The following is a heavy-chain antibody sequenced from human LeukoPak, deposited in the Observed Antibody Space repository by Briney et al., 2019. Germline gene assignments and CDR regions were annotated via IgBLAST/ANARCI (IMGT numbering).Heavy chain of an antibody. CDR2: TYYRSRWYN. CDR3: ARGGYYYGSGSTTLDY. CDR1: GDSVSSNSAA. Sequence: SQTLSLTCAISGDSVSSNSAAWNWIRQSPSRGLEWLGRTYYRSRWYNEYAVSVKSRITINPDTSKNQFSLQLNSVTPEDTAVYYCARGGYYYGSGSTTLDYWGQGTLVTVSS. J-gene: IGHJ4*02. D-gene: IGHD3-10*01. V-gene: IGHV6-1*01.